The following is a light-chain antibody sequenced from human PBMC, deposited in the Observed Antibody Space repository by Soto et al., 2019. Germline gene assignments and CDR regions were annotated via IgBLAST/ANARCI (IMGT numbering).Light chain of an antibody. CDR1: QSVSSS. J-gene: IGKJ2*01. CDR2: AAS. V-gene: IGKV3-15*01. CDR3: LQHKSWPFT. Sequence: EIVMTQSPATLSVSPGEIATLSCRASQSVSSSLAWFQQKPGQAPRLLIYAASARATGIAARLSGSGSGTEFTLTISSLQSEDFAVYYCLQHKSWPFTFGQGTKLELK.